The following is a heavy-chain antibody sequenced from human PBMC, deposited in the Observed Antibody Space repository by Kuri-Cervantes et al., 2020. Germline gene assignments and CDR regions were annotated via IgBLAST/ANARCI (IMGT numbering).Heavy chain of an antibody. J-gene: IGHJ5*02. CDR1: GYTFTSYA. Sequence: ASVKVSCKASGYTFTSYAMHWVRQAPGQRLEWMGWINAGNGNTKYSQKFQGRVTITRDTSASTAYRELSSLRSEDTAVYYCAREMPTSIAVRRGGNWFDPWGQGTLVTVSS. D-gene: IGHD6-6*01. V-gene: IGHV1-3*01. CDR3: AREMPTSIAVRRGGNWFDP. CDR2: INAGNGNT.